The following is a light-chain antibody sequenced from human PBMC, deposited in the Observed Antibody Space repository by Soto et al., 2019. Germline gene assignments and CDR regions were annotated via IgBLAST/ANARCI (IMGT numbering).Light chain of an antibody. CDR3: QQRSYWLS. J-gene: IGKJ4*01. CDR2: GAS. Sequence: EIVMTQSPATLSVSPGERASLSCRASQSVNSNLAWYQQKPGQAPRLLILGASTRVTGIPARFSGSGSGTEFTLTISSLQSEDFAVYYCQQRSYWLSFGGGTKVEIK. CDR1: QSVNSN. V-gene: IGKV3-15*01.